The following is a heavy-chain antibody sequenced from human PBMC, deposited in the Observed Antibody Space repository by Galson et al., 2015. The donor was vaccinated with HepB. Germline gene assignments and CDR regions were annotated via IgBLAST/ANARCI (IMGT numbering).Heavy chain of an antibody. J-gene: IGHJ5*02. Sequence: SLRLSCAGSGFIFRHHAMAWIRQAPGKGLEWISGINGRGSTRSYSDAVKGRFSISRDNSKDTVFLQMDNLRAEDTAVYYCVKEGSWFGGDWFDPWGQGTLVTVSS. CDR2: INGRGSTR. CDR1: GFIFRHHA. V-gene: IGHV3-23*01. D-gene: IGHD3-16*01. CDR3: VKEGSWFGGDWFDP.